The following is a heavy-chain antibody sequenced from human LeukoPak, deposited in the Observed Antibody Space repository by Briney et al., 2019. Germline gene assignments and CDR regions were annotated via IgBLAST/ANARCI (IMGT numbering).Heavy chain of an antibody. V-gene: IGHV4-34*01. J-gene: IGHJ2*01. CDR2: INHSGST. Sequence: SETLSLTCAVYGGSFSGYYWSWIRQPPGKGLEWIGEINHSGSTNYNPSLKSRVTISVDTSKNQFSLKLSSVTAADTAVYYCARGPLKGHRNSGFGHWYFDLWGRGTLVTVSS. D-gene: IGHD4-23*01. CDR3: ARGPLKGHRNSGFGHWYFDL. CDR1: GGSFSGYY.